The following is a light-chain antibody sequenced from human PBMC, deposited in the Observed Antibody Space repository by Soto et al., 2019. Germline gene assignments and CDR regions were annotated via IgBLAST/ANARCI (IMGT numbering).Light chain of an antibody. Sequence: QSVLTQSPSVSAAPGQKVTISCSGSSSNIGNNYVSWYQQLQGTAPKLLIYDNNKRPSGIPDRFSGSKSGTSGTLDITGLQTGDEADYYCATWDGSLPGEVFGGGTKLTGL. V-gene: IGLV1-51*01. CDR3: ATWDGSLPGEV. CDR1: SSNIGNNY. J-gene: IGLJ2*01. CDR2: DNN.